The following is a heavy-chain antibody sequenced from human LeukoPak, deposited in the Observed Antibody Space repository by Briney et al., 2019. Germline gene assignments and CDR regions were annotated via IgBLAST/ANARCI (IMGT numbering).Heavy chain of an antibody. Sequence: ASVKVSCKASGYTFTGYYMHWVRQAPGQGLEWMGWINPNSGGTNYAQKFQGRVTMTRDTSISTAYMELSRLRSDDTAVYDCARDGTPIYCSGGSCYDYYYGMDVWSQGTTVTVSS. CDR2: INPNSGGT. V-gene: IGHV1-2*02. D-gene: IGHD2-15*01. CDR3: ARDGTPIYCSGGSCYDYYYGMDV. J-gene: IGHJ6*02. CDR1: GYTFTGYY.